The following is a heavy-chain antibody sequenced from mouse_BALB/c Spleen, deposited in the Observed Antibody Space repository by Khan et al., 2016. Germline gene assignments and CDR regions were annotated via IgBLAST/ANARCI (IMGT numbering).Heavy chain of an antibody. CDR3: TRLYYYGTSDY. Sequence: EVKLLESGGGLVQPGGSLKLSCVASGFDFSRYWMSWVRQAPGKGLEWIGEINPDSSTINYTPSLKDKFIISRDNAKTTLYLQMSKVRSEDTALYYCTRLYYYGTSDYWGQGTTLTVSS. CDR1: GFDFSRYW. V-gene: IGHV4-1*02. J-gene: IGHJ2*01. CDR2: INPDSSTI. D-gene: IGHD1-1*01.